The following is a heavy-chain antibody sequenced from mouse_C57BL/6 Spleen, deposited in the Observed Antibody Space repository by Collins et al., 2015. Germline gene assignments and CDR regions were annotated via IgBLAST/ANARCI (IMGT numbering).Heavy chain of an antibody. CDR1: GFTFSSYG. Sequence: ASGFTFSSYGMSWVRQTPDKRLEWVATISSGGSYTYYPDSVKGRFTISRDNAKNTLYLQMSSLKSEDTAMYYCARLGPSMDYWGQGTSVTVSS. D-gene: IGHD3-3*01. V-gene: IGHV5-6*01. J-gene: IGHJ4*01. CDR2: ISSGGSYT. CDR3: ARLGPSMDY.